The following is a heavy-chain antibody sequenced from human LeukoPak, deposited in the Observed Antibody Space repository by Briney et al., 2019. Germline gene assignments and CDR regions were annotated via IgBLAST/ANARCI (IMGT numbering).Heavy chain of an antibody. CDR3: ARDSTIISSSWLNWFDP. J-gene: IGHJ5*02. V-gene: IGHV3-7*01. D-gene: IGHD6-13*01. CDR2: IKQDGSEK. CDR1: GFTFSSYW. Sequence: PGGSLRLSCAASGFTFSSYWMSWVRQAPGKGLEWVANIKQDGSEKYYVDSAKGRFTISRDNAKNSLYLQMNSLRAEDTAVYYCARDSTIISSSWLNWFDPWGQGTLVTVSS.